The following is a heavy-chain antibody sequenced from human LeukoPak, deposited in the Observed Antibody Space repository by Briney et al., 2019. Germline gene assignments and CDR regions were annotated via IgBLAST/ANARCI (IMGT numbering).Heavy chain of an antibody. J-gene: IGHJ4*02. CDR2: INAGNGNT. D-gene: IGHD3-10*01. Sequence: GASVKVSCKASRYTFIDYAIHWVRQAPGQRLEWMGWINAGNGNTKYSQKFQDRVTITRDTSASTAYMDLSSLRSEDTAVYYCTVARLYYHGSGNYYTPFDFWGQGTLVTVSS. V-gene: IGHV1-3*01. CDR3: TVARLYYHGSGNYYTPFDF. CDR1: RYTFIDYA.